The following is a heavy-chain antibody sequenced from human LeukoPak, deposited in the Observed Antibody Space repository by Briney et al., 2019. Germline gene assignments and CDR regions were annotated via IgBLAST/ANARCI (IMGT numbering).Heavy chain of an antibody. CDR3: ARATVTTGAFDI. Sequence: SETLSLTCAVYGGSFSGYYWSWIRQPPGKGLEWIGEINHSGSTNYNPSLKSRVTISVDTSKNQLSLKLSSVTAADTAVYYCARATVTTGAFDIWGQGTMVTVSS. J-gene: IGHJ3*02. CDR2: INHSGST. CDR1: GGSFSGYY. D-gene: IGHD4-17*01. V-gene: IGHV4-34*01.